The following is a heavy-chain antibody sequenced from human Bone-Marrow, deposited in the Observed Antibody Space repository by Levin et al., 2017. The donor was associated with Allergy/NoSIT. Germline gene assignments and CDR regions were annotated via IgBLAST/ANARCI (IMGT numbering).Heavy chain of an antibody. V-gene: IGHV3-30-3*01. CDR1: GFTFSSYA. J-gene: IGHJ6*02. Sequence: PGGSLRLSCAASGFTFSSYAMHWVRQAPGKGLEWVAVISYDGSNKYYADSVKGRFTISRDNSKNTLYLQMNSLRAEDTAVYYCARDRLIGYCGGDCSPSYYGMDVWGQGTTVTVSS. CDR3: ARDRLIGYCGGDCSPSYYGMDV. CDR2: ISYDGSNK. D-gene: IGHD2-21*02.